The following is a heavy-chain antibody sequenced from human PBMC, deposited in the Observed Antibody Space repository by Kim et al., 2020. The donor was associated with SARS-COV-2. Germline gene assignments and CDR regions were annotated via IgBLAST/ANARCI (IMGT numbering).Heavy chain of an antibody. CDR1: GGSISSSSYY. D-gene: IGHD6-19*01. CDR3: ASLEDNIAVAAPLQFFVY. CDR2: IYYSGST. Sequence: SETLSLTCTVSGGSISSSSYYWGWIRQPPGKGLEWIGSIYYSGSTYYNPSLKRRVTISVDTSKNQFSLKLSSVTAADTAVYYCASLEDNIAVAAPLQFFVYWGQGTLVTVSS. V-gene: IGHV4-39*07. J-gene: IGHJ4*02.